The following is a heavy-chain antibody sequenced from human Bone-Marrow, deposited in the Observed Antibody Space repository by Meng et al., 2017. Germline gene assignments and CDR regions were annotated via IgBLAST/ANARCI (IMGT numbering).Heavy chain of an antibody. Sequence: GGSLRLSCAASGFTFSNAWMSWVRQAPGKGLEWVGRIKSKTDGGTTDYAAPVKGRFTISRDDSKNTLYLQMNSLKTEDTAVYYCTTALRFGESRIDYWGQGTLVTVSS. J-gene: IGHJ4*02. CDR3: TTALRFGESRIDY. CDR2: IKSKTDGGTT. V-gene: IGHV3-15*01. D-gene: IGHD3-10*01. CDR1: GFTFSNAW.